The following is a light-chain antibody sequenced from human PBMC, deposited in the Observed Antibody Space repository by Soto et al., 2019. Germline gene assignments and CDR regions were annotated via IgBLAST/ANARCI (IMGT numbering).Light chain of an antibody. V-gene: IGKV4-1*01. CDR1: QSILSSSNKKNL. J-gene: IGKJ4*01. Sequence: DIVMTQSPDSLAVSLGERATINCKSSQSILSSSNKKNLLAWYQQKSGQPPKLLIYWASTRESGIPDRFSGSGSGTDFTRTISSLQAEDVAVYFCHQYYVTPHTFGGGTRVEIK. CDR2: WAS. CDR3: HQYYVTPHT.